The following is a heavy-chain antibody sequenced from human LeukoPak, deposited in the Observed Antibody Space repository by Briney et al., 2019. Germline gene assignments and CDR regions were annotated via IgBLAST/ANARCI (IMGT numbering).Heavy chain of an antibody. Sequence: GGSLRLSCAASGFTFSSYSMNWVRQAPGKGLEWVSSISSSSSYIYYADSVKGRFTISRDNAKNSLYLQMNSLRAEDTAVYYCARDLGYYDSSGYHFDYWGQGTLVTVSS. J-gene: IGHJ4*02. CDR1: GFTFSSYS. D-gene: IGHD3-22*01. CDR2: ISSSSSYI. CDR3: ARDLGYYDSSGYHFDY. V-gene: IGHV3-21*01.